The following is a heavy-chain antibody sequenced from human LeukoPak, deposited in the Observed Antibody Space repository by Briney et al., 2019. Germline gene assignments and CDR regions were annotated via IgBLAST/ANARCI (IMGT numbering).Heavy chain of an antibody. Sequence: PSETLSLTCAVYGGSFSGYYWGWIRQPPGKGLEWIGSIYYSGSTYYNPSLKSRVTISVDTSKNQFSLKLSSVTAADTAVYYCARASRIPPEGRSIDYWGQGTLVTVSS. V-gene: IGHV4-34*01. CDR3: ARASRIPPEGRSIDY. J-gene: IGHJ4*02. CDR2: IYYSGST. D-gene: IGHD6-6*01. CDR1: GGSFSGYY.